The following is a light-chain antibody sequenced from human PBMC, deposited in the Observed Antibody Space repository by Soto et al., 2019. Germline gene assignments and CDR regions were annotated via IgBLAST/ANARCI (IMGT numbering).Light chain of an antibody. CDR1: SSDVGGYNS. Sequence: QSALTQSASVSGSPGQSITISCTGTSSDVGGYNSVSWFQQHPGKAPRLMIYEVRNRPSGVSNRFSGSKSGNTASLTISGLQAEDEDDYYCRSYTSKTTLVFGTGTKVNVL. CDR3: RSYTSKTTLV. J-gene: IGLJ1*01. CDR2: EVR. V-gene: IGLV2-14*01.